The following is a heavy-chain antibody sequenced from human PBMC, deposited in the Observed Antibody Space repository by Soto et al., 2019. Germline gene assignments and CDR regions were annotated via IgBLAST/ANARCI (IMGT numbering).Heavy chain of an antibody. CDR3: ARDRGYDFWSGYLNWFDP. D-gene: IGHD3-3*01. Sequence: SVKVSCKASGGTFSSYAISWVRQAPGQGLEWMGGIIPIFGTANYAQKFQGRVTITADESTSTAYMELSSLRSEDTAVYYCARDRGYDFWSGYLNWFDPWGQGTLVTVSS. J-gene: IGHJ5*02. V-gene: IGHV1-69*13. CDR1: GGTFSSYA. CDR2: IIPIFGTA.